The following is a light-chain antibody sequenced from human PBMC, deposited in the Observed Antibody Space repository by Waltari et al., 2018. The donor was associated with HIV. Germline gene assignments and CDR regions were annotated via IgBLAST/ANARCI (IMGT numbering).Light chain of an antibody. Sequence: SYELTQTPSVSVPPGQTAKIMCSGDTLLSNYVYWYQQKAGQAPVMIIFQATKRPSDIPARFSASSAGTTATLTISGVQAEDEADYFCQSAHNSDVIFGGGTKLTVL. CDR3: QSAHNSDVI. CDR1: TLLSNY. J-gene: IGLJ2*01. CDR2: QAT. V-gene: IGLV3-25*03.